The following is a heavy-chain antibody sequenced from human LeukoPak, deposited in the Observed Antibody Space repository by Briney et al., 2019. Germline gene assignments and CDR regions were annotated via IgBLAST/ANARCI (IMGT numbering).Heavy chain of an antibody. J-gene: IGHJ1*01. CDR2: ISWNSGSI. Sequence: AGRSLRLSCAASGFTFDDYAMHWVRQAPGEGLEWVSGISWNSGSIGYADSVKGRFTISRDNAKNSLYLQMNSLRAEDTALYYCAKDHSRYYYGSGRFQHWGQGTLVTVSS. V-gene: IGHV3-9*01. CDR1: GFTFDDYA. CDR3: AKDHSRYYYGSGRFQH. D-gene: IGHD3-10*01.